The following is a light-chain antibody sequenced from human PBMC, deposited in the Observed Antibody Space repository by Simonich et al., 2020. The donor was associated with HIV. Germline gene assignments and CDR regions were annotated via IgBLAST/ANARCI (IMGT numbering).Light chain of an antibody. Sequence: EIVMTQSPATLSVYPGERATLSCRASQSVSSNLAWYPQKPGQAPRLLIYGASTRATGIPARFSGSGSGTEFTLTISRLQSEDFATYYCQQLNSYPFTFGPGTKVDIK. CDR3: QQLNSYPFT. CDR1: QSVSSN. CDR2: GAS. V-gene: IGKV3-15*01. J-gene: IGKJ3*01.